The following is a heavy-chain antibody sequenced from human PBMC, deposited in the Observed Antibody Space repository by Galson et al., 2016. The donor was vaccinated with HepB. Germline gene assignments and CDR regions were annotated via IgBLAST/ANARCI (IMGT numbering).Heavy chain of an antibody. CDR1: GGSISSSSYY. Sequence: ETLSLTCTVSGGSISSSSYYWGWIRQPPGKGLEWIGNIYYTGTTYYNPSLKSRVTISVDTSRNQFSLRLTSVTAADTAAYYCATWGVWGQGTTVTVSS. CDR3: ATWGV. V-gene: IGHV4-39*01. D-gene: IGHD3-16*01. J-gene: IGHJ6*02. CDR2: IYYTGTT.